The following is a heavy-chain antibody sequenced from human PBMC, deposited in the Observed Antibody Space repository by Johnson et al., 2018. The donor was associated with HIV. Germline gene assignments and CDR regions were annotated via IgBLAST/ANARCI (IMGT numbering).Heavy chain of an antibody. D-gene: IGHD1-14*01. J-gene: IGHJ3*02. CDR1: GFTFSSYG. V-gene: IGHV3-30*18. CDR2: ISYDGSNK. CDR3: AKGPEWKWSRSAFDI. Sequence: QVQLVESGGGVVQPGRSLRLSCAASGFTFSSYGMHWVRQAPGKGLEWVAVISYDGSNKYYADSVKGRFTISRDNSKNTLYLQMNSLRAEDTAVYYCAKGPEWKWSRSAFDIWGQGTMVTVSS.